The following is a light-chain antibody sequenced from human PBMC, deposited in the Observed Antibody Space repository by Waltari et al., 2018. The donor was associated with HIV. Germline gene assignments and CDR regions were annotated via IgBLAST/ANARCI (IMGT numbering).Light chain of an antibody. CDR3: SSYAGINPVI. CDR2: EVN. CDR1: SSDVGRSDY. J-gene: IGLJ2*01. V-gene: IGLV2-8*01. Sequence: QSALTQPPSASGSLGQSVTISCTGSSSDVGRSDYVSWYPQHPGNAPKRLIFEVNKRPSGVPDRFSGSKSGNTASLTVSGLQAEDEAEYSCSSYAGINPVIFGGGTTLTVL.